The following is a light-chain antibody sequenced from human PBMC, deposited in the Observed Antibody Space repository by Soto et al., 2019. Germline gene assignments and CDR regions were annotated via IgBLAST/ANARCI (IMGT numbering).Light chain of an antibody. CDR3: AAWDDSLNGYV. V-gene: IGLV1-44*01. Sequence: QSVLTQPPSASGTPGQRVTISCSGSSSNIGSNTVNWYQQLPGTAPKLLIYSNNQRPSGVPDRFSGSKSGTSASLAISGLQSEDEADYYSAAWDDSLNGYVFGTGTKGTVL. J-gene: IGLJ1*01. CDR2: SNN. CDR1: SSNIGSNT.